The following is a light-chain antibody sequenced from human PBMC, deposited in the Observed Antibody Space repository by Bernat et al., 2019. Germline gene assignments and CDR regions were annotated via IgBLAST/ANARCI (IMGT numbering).Light chain of an antibody. J-gene: IGKJ1*01. CDR1: QSINNY. CDR2: AAS. V-gene: IGKV1-39*01. CDR3: QQSFSSPRT. Sequence: DIQMTQSPSSLSASVGDRVSITCRSSQSINNYLNWYQQKPGKAPHLLIYAASSLHSGVPPRFSGTGSGTDFTLTISSLQPEDFATYHCQQSFSSPRTFGPGTKVEIK.